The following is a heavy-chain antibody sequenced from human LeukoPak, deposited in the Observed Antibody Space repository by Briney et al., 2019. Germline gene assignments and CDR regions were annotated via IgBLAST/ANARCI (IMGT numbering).Heavy chain of an antibody. CDR1: GGSFSGYY. CDR3: ARGRWLPFDY. D-gene: IGHD4-23*01. CDR2: ISHSGST. V-gene: IGHV4-34*01. Sequence: SETLSLTCAVYGGSFSGYYWSWIRQPPGKGLEWIGEISHSGSTNYNPSLESRVTISVDTSKNQFSLKLSSVTAADTAVYYCARGRWLPFDYWGQGTLVTASS. J-gene: IGHJ4*02.